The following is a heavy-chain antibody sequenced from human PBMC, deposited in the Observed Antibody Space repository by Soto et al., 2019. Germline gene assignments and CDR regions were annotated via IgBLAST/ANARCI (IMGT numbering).Heavy chain of an antibody. V-gene: IGHV1-24*01. Sequence: ASVKVSCKAFGYSFTGHYMHWVRQAPGKGLEWMGGFDPEDGETIYAQKFQGRVTMTEDTSTDTAYMELSSLRSEDTAVYYCANYYYYGMDVWGQGTTVTVSS. CDR3: ANYYYYGMDV. J-gene: IGHJ6*02. CDR1: GYSFTGHY. CDR2: FDPEDGET.